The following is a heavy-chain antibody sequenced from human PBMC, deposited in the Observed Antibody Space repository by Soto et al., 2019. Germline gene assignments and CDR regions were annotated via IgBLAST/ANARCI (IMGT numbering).Heavy chain of an antibody. CDR2: ISSSGSTI. J-gene: IGHJ6*02. D-gene: IGHD1-26*01. CDR1: GFTFSSYE. CDR3: AISVAAHYYYGMDV. Sequence: EVQLVESGGGLVQPGGSLRLSCAASGFTFSSYEMNWVRQAPGKGLEWVSCISSSGSTIYYADSVKGRFTISRDNAKNSLYLQMNSLRAEDTAVYYCAISVAAHYYYGMDVWGQGTTVTVSS. V-gene: IGHV3-48*03.